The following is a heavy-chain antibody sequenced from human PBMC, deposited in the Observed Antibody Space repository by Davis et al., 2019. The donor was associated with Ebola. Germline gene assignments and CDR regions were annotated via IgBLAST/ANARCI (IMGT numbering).Heavy chain of an antibody. Sequence: PSETLSLTCTVSGGSFNGFYWNWIRQPPGKGLEWIGHIYNSGSTNYNPSLKSRVTISVDTSKNQFSLKLTSVTAADTAMYYCVREGYGSGTSWFDPWGQGTLVTVSS. CDR2: IYNSGST. D-gene: IGHD3-10*01. V-gene: IGHV4-59*13. CDR1: GGSFNGFY. J-gene: IGHJ5*02. CDR3: VREGYGSGTSWFDP.